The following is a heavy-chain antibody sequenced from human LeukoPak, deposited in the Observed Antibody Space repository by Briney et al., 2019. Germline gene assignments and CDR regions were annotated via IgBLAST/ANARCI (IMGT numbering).Heavy chain of an antibody. Sequence: GAPPQISCQGSGSLFTSYWISWVRQLPGKGLEWMGRIDPSDSYTNYSPSFQGHVTISADKSISTAYLQWSSLQASDTAMYYCARRGDGETATTYDYWGQGTLVTVSS. CDR3: ARRGDGETATTYDY. J-gene: IGHJ4*02. V-gene: IGHV5-10-1*01. CDR2: IDPSDSYT. CDR1: GSLFTSYW. D-gene: IGHD1-26*01.